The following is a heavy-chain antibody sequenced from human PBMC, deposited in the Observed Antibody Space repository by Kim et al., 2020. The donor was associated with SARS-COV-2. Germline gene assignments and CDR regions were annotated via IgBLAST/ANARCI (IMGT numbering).Heavy chain of an antibody. Sequence: AASVKGRFTISRDDSKNTAYLQRNSLKTEDTAVYYCTRRYCSGDSCYSDYWGQGTLVAVSS. CDR3: TRRYCSGDSCYSDY. J-gene: IGHJ4*02. D-gene: IGHD2-15*01. V-gene: IGHV3-73*01.